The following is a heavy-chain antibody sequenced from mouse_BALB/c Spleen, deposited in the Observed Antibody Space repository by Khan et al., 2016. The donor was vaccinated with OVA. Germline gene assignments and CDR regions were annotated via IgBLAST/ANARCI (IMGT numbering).Heavy chain of an antibody. CDR2: ISSGGDYT. CDR3: AGHVTRSFAN. Sequence: EVQLVESGGDLVKPGGSLKLSCAASGFTFTSYSMYWVRQTPDKRLEWFASISSGGDYTYYPDIVKGRFIISSDNAKNTLFLQMSDLKYEDTAMYYCAGHVTRSFANWGQGTMVTVSA. J-gene: IGHJ3*01. V-gene: IGHV5-6*01. CDR1: GFTFTSYS. D-gene: IGHD2-1*01.